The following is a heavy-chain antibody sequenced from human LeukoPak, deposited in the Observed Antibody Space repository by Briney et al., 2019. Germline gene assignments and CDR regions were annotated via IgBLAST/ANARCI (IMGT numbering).Heavy chain of an antibody. J-gene: IGHJ4*02. Sequence: PGGSLRLSCAASGFTFSSYSMNWVRRAPGKGLEWVSSISSSSSYIYYADSVKGRFTISRDNAKNSLYLQMNSLRAEDTAVYYCAKTGTPWYYFDYWGQGTLVTVSS. CDR2: ISSSSSYI. CDR3: AKTGTPWYYFDY. D-gene: IGHD1-1*01. V-gene: IGHV3-21*01. CDR1: GFTFSSYS.